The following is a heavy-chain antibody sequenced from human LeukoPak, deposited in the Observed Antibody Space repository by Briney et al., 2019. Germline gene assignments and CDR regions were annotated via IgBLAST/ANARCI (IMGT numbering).Heavy chain of an antibody. CDR2: ILVGSGNT. J-gene: IGHJ4*02. V-gene: IGHV1-58*01. Sequence: SVTVSCKASGLTFTSTAVQWVRQARGQRLEWIGWILVGSGNTNYAQMFQERVTLTWDVSTSTAYMVLSSLRSEDTAIYYCASDPPYTSSSAWWGQGTLVTVSS. D-gene: IGHD2-2*01. CDR3: ASDPPYTSSSAW. CDR1: GLTFTSTA.